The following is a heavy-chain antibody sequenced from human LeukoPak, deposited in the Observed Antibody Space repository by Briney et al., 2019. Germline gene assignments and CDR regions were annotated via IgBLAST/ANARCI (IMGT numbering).Heavy chain of an antibody. CDR1: GFTFSSYA. V-gene: IGHV3-30*04. D-gene: IGHD1-7*01. Sequence: PGRSLRLSCAASGFTFSSYAMHWVRQAPGKGLEWVAVISYDGSNKYYADSVKGRFTISRDNSKNTLYLQMNSLRAEDTAVYYCARAFRPNIRTGTTFIPLIYWGQGTLVTVSS. CDR2: ISYDGSNK. CDR3: ARAFRPNIRTGTTFIPLIY. J-gene: IGHJ4*02.